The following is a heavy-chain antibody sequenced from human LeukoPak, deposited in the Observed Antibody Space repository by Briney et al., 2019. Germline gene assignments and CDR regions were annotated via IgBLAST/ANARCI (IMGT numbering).Heavy chain of an antibody. CDR3: ARDGTSSGWSTLGY. CDR1: GFTFDDYS. V-gene: IGHV3-20*04. CDR2: INWNGGST. J-gene: IGHJ4*02. D-gene: IGHD6-19*01. Sequence: PGGSLRLSCAASGFTFDDYSMSWVRQAPGKGLEWVAGINWNGGSTGYADSVKGRFIISRDNANNSLYLQMNSLRADDTALYYCARDGTSSGWSTLGYWGQGTPVTVSS.